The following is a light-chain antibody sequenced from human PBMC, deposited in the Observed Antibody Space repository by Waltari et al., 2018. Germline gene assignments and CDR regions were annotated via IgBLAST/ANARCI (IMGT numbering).Light chain of an antibody. J-gene: IGKJ1*01. V-gene: IGKV1-16*01. CDR3: QQYHSYPRT. Sequence: DIQMTQSRSSLSASVGDRVTITCRASQDISNFLAWFQQNPGKAPKSLIYGASSLPSEVPSRFSGSGSGTNFTLTISSLQSEDCATYYCQQYHSYPRTFGQGTKVDIK. CDR2: GAS. CDR1: QDISNF.